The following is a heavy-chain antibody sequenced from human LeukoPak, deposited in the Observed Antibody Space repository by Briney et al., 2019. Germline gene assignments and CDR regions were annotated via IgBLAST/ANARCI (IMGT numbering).Heavy chain of an antibody. CDR2: ISAYNGNT. Sequence: GASVKVSCKASGYTFIGYGISWVRQAPGQGLEWMGWISAYNGNTNYAQKLQGRVTMTTDTSTSTAYMELRSLRSDDTAVYYCARVLFITGTTREPWFDPWGQGTLVTVSS. J-gene: IGHJ5*02. D-gene: IGHD1-7*01. V-gene: IGHV1-18*01. CDR1: GYTFIGYG. CDR3: ARVLFITGTTREPWFDP.